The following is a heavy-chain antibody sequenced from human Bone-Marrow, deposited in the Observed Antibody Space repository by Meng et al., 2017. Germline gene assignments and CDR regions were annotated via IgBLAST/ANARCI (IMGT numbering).Heavy chain of an antibody. J-gene: IGHJ4*02. Sequence: VQLPHAGPGLVKPSHTLSPTCTIPGDRFSSTRAAWHWIRRSPSRGLEWLGRTYYRSRWYCGDAVSVKSRININPDTTENHFSLQLNSVTPEDTAVYYCARESSGSPLDYWGRGTLVTVSS. D-gene: IGHD1-26*01. CDR2: TYYRSRWYC. CDR1: GDRFSSTRAA. CDR3: ARESSGSPLDY. V-gene: IGHV6-1*01.